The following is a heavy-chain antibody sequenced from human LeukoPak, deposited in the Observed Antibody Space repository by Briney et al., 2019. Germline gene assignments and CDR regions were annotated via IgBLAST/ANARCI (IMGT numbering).Heavy chain of an antibody. J-gene: IGHJ6*04. V-gene: IGHV3-21*01. CDR3: AELGITMIGGV. CDR2: IGSSSSYI. Sequence: GGSLRLSCEVSGSAFSSYHMNWVRQAPGKGLEWVSSIGSSSSYIYYADSMTGRFTISRDNAKNSLYLQMNSLRAEDTAVYYCAELGITMIGGVWGKGTTVTISS. CDR1: GSAFSSYH. D-gene: IGHD3-10*02.